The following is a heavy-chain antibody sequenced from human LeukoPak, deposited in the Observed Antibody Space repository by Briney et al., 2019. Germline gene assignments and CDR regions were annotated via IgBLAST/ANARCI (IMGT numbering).Heavy chain of an antibody. D-gene: IGHD3-3*01. Sequence: GGSLRLSCAASGFTFSSYSMNWVRQAPGKGLEWVSSISSSSSYIYYADSVKGRFTISRDNAKNSLYLQMNSLRAEDTAVYYCAGDGQTHYDFWSGPAYYYMNVWGKGTTVTVSS. V-gene: IGHV3-21*01. CDR2: ISSSSSYI. CDR1: GFTFSSYS. CDR3: AGDGQTHYDFWSGPAYYYMNV. J-gene: IGHJ6*03.